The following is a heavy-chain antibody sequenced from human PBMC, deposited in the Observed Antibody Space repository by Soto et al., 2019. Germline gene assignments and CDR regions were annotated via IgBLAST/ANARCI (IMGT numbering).Heavy chain of an antibody. J-gene: IGHJ4*02. D-gene: IGHD3-16*01. CDR2: INHSGST. CDR1: GGSFSGYY. V-gene: IGHV4-34*01. CDR3: ARADDYVWGTYGY. Sequence: PSETLSLTCAVYGGSFSGYYWSWIRQPPGKGLEWIGEINHSGSTNYNPSLKSRVTISVDTSKNQFSLKLSSVTAADTAVYYCARADDYVWGTYGYWGQGTLVTVSS.